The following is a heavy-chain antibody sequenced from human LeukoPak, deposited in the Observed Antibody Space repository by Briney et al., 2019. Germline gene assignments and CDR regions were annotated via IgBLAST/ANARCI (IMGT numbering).Heavy chain of an antibody. J-gene: IGHJ4*02. CDR2: IIPILGIA. D-gene: IGHD1-26*01. CDR3: ARDVGGTTDY. V-gene: IGHV1-69*04. Sequence: GASVKVSCKASGGTFSSYTISWVRQAPGQELEWMGRIIPILGIANYAQKFQGRVTIIEDKSTRTAYMELSSLGCEETAVYYCARDVGGTTDYLGQGTLVTVS. CDR1: GGTFSSYT.